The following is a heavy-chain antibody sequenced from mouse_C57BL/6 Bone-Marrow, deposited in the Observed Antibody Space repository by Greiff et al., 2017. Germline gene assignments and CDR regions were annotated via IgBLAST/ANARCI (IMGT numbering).Heavy chain of an antibody. D-gene: IGHD2-2*01. Sequence: VQLQQSGAELVRPGASVKLSCTASGFNIKDDYMHWVKQRPEQGLEWIGWIDPENGDTEYASKFQGKATITAATSSNTAYLQLSSLTSEDTAVYYCTKGYDDYWGQGTTLTVSS. CDR2: IDPENGDT. CDR1: GFNIKDDY. J-gene: IGHJ2*01. CDR3: TKGYDDY. V-gene: IGHV14-4*01.